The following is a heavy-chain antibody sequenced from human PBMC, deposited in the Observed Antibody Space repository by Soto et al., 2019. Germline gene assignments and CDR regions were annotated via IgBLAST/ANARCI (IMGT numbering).Heavy chain of an antibody. D-gene: IGHD7-27*01. V-gene: IGHV3-30*04. J-gene: IGHJ4*02. CDR2: ISYDGSNK. CDR3: ARVGLIKELGDRKGYYFDY. Sequence: GGSLRLSCAASGFTFSSYAMHWVRQAPGKGLEWVAVISYDGSNKYYADSVKGRFTISRDNSKNTLYLQMNSLRAEDTAVYYCARVGLIKELGDRKGYYFDYWGQGTLVTVSS. CDR1: GFTFSSYA.